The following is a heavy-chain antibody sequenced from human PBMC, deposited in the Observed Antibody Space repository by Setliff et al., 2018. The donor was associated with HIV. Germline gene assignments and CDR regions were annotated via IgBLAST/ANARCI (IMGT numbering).Heavy chain of an antibody. D-gene: IGHD6-19*01. CDR1: GGSISGYH. Sequence: SETLSLTCTVAGGSISGYHWNWIRQPPGKWLGWIGSIYYSGSTYYNPSLMSRVTISVDTPKNQFSLKLTSLTAADTAVYYCARHGDGSGRVDYWGRGTLVTVSS. J-gene: IGHJ4*02. V-gene: IGHV4-59*08. CDR3: ARHGDGSGRVDY. CDR2: IYYSGST.